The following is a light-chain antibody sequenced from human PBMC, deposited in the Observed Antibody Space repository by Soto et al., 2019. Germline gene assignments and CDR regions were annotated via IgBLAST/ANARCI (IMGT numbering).Light chain of an antibody. CDR1: QSVDIS. CDR2: GAS. CDR3: QQYRSWPRT. V-gene: IGKV3-15*01. J-gene: IGKJ1*01. Sequence: EIVLTQSPATLSVSPGERVILSCRASQSVDISLAWYQQKPGQAPRLLIHGASTRATDMPGTFSGRGSGTEFTLTITSLRPEDFGVYYCQQYRSWPRTFGQGTKVEIK.